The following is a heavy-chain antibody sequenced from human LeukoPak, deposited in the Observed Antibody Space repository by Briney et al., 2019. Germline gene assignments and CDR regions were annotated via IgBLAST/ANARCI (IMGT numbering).Heavy chain of an antibody. J-gene: IGHJ4*02. CDR3: ARGITMVRGVTRDY. Sequence: PGGSLRLSCAASGFTVRSNYMSWVRQAPGKGLEWVSVIYSGGSTYYADSVKGRFTISRDNSKNTLYLQMNSLRAEDTAVYYCARGITMVRGVTRDYWGQGTLVTVSS. V-gene: IGHV3-66*01. CDR2: IYSGGST. CDR1: GFTVRSNY. D-gene: IGHD3-10*01.